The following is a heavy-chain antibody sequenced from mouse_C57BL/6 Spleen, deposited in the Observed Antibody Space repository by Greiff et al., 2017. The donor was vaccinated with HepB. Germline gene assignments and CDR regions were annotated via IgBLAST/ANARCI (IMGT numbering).Heavy chain of an antibody. D-gene: IGHD2-2*01. Sequence: VKLVESGAELVKPGASVKISCKASGYAFSSYWMNWVKQRPGKGLEWIGQIYPGDGDTNYNGKFKGKATLTADKSSSTAYMQLSSLTSEDSAVYFCASYYGYVGFAYWGQGTLVTVSA. CDR2: IYPGDGDT. V-gene: IGHV1-80*01. CDR3: ASYYGYVGFAY. J-gene: IGHJ3*01. CDR1: GYAFSSYW.